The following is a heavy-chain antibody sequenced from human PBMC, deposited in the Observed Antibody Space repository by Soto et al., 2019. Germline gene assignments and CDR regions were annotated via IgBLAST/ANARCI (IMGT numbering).Heavy chain of an antibody. CDR1: GGSISSYY. V-gene: IGHV4-59*01. CDR2: IYYSGSTKT. J-gene: IGHJ4*02. CDR3: ARMLSFRPTFYFDY. Sequence: SETLSLTCTVSGGSISSYYWSWIRQPPGKGLEWIGYIYYSGSTKTNYNPSLKSRVTISVDRSKNQFSLKLSSVTAADTAVYYCARMLSFRPTFYFDYWGQGTLVNVSS. D-gene: IGHD2-8*01.